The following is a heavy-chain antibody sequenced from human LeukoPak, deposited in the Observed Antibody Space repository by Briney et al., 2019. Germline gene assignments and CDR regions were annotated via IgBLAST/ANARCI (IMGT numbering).Heavy chain of an antibody. CDR3: ARGGVAARTFDY. V-gene: IGHV3-30-3*01. CDR2: ISYDGSNK. Sequence: QSGGSLRLSCTASGFTFSSYWMSWVRQAPGKGLEWVAVISYDGSNKYYADSVKGRFTISRDNSKNTLYLQMNSLRAEDTAVYYCARGGVAARTFDYWGQGTLVTVSS. J-gene: IGHJ4*02. D-gene: IGHD6-6*01. CDR1: GFTFSSYW.